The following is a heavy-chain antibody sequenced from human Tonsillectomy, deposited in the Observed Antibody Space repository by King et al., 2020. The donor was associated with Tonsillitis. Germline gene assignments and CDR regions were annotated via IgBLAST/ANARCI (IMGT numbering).Heavy chain of an antibody. CDR1: GFTFTSYA. Sequence: VQLVESGGGLVQPGGSLRLSCAGSGFTFTSYAMSWVRQAPGKGLEWVSVIYIAGSSKYYADSVKGRFTISRDNSKNTLYLQMNSLRAEDTAVYHCAKTPDYSDYPPLVDYWGQGTLVTVSS. V-gene: IGHV3-23*03. CDR3: AKTPDYSDYPPLVDY. D-gene: IGHD4-11*01. J-gene: IGHJ4*02. CDR2: IYIAGSSK.